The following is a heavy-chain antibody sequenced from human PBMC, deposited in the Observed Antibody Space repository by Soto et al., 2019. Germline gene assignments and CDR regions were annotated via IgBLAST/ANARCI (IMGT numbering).Heavy chain of an antibody. CDR3: VKDKMIGGSSCYFDD. Sequence: GGSLRLSCSASGFTFSNYAMHWVRQAPGKGLEYVSAISSNGGSTYYADSVKGRFTISRDNSKNTLYLQMNSLRAEDTAVYYCVKDKMIGGSSCYFDDWGQGTPVTVSS. V-gene: IGHV3-64D*06. CDR1: GFTFSNYA. D-gene: IGHD3-22*01. J-gene: IGHJ4*02. CDR2: ISSNGGST.